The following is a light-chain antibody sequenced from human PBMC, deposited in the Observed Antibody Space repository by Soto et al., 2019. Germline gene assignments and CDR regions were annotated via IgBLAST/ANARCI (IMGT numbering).Light chain of an antibody. CDR2: GHN. J-gene: IGLJ3*02. Sequence: QSVLTQPPSVSGAPGQRVTISCTGSYSNIGAGYEVHWYQQIPGTAPKLLISGHNNRPSGVPDRFFGSKSGTSASLTIIGLQAGDEADYYCQSYDSSLGGSGVFGGGTKLTVL. CDR3: QSYDSSLGGSGV. V-gene: IGLV1-40*01. CDR1: YSNIGAGYE.